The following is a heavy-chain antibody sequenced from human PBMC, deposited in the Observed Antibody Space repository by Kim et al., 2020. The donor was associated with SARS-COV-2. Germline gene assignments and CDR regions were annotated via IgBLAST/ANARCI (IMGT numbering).Heavy chain of an antibody. Sequence: GGSLRLSCAASGFTLSSYEMNWVRQAPGKGLEWVSYISSSGSTIYYADSVKGRFTISRDNAKNSLYLQMNSLRAEDTAVYYCARIRIAARPYDYWGQGTLVTVSS. CDR2: ISSSGSTI. J-gene: IGHJ4*02. D-gene: IGHD6-6*01. V-gene: IGHV3-48*03. CDR1: GFTLSSYE. CDR3: ARIRIAARPYDY.